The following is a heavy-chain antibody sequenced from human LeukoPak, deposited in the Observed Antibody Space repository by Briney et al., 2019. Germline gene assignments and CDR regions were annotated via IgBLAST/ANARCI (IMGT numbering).Heavy chain of an antibody. CDR3: ARGRYYDILTGYYPY. CDR1: GYTFTSYD. D-gene: IGHD3-9*01. Sequence: ASVKVSCKASGYTFTSYDINWVRQATGQGLEWMGWMNPNSGNTGYAQKFQGRVTITRNTSISTAYMELSSLRSEDTAVYYCARGRYYDILTGYYPYWGQGTLVTVSS. V-gene: IGHV1-8*03. CDR2: MNPNSGNT. J-gene: IGHJ4*02.